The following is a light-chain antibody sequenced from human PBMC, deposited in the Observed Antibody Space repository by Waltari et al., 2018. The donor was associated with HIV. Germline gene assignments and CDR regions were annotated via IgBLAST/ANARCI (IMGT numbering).Light chain of an antibody. CDR1: EIITTN. Sequence: NVMTQSPATLSAYLGDDVTVFCRAAEIITTNLAWYHLKPGHTPGLLTFGASARATCVPARFSGSGSGKEFTLTISGLQSDDSGVYYCQHYDSWPLTFGPGTKVAIK. CDR2: GAS. V-gene: IGKV3D-15*01. CDR3: QHYDSWPLT. J-gene: IGKJ3*01.